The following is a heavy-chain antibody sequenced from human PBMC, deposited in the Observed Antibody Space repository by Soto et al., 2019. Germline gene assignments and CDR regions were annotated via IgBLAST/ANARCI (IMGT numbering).Heavy chain of an antibody. V-gene: IGHV5-51*01. D-gene: IGHD2-2*03. CDR3: ARQESAGYCSSTSCYGYYYYMDV. J-gene: IGHJ6*03. CDR2: IYPGASDT. Sequence: GESLKISCQGFGYTLTNSFSSYWIGWVRQVLGKGLEWMGIIYPGASDTRYSPSFQGQVTISADKSISTAYLQWSSLKASDTAMYYCARQESAGYCSSTSCYGYYYYMDVWGKGTTVTVSS. CDR1: GYTLTNSFSSYW.